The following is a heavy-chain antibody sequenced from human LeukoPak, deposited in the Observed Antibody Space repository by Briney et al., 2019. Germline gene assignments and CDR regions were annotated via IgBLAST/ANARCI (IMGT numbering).Heavy chain of an antibody. J-gene: IGHJ4*02. CDR3: ASGSPITRFYFYNY. Sequence: GGSLRLSCVASGVNFYNYGINSGRQAPGKGLEGVGVRWYYGESKFYADPVKRRFTITRDNSKNTAYLHMESLTVDDTAVYYCASGSPITRFYFYNYWGQGTLVTVPS. CDR2: RWYYGESK. D-gene: IGHD2/OR15-2a*01. V-gene: IGHV3-33*01. CDR1: GVNFYNYG.